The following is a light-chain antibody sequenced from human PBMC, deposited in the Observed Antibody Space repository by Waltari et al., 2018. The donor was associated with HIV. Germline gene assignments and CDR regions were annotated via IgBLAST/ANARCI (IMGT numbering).Light chain of an antibody. V-gene: IGKV1-5*03. J-gene: IGKJ5*01. CDR1: HNVDNW. CDR3: QQYKSFSLT. CDR2: KTS. Sequence: DIQMTQSPSTLSVSVGDRVIITCLSSHNVDNWLAWYQQRPGSAPKVLIYKTSTLQTGVPSRFSGSGSGTEFSLTISSLQPDDFATYYCQQYKSFSLTFVQGTRLEIK.